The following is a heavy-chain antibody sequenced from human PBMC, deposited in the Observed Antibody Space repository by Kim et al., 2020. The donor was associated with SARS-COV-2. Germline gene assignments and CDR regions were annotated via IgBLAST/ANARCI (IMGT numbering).Heavy chain of an antibody. CDR2: IYYSGST. CDR3: ARLGERHRGWFDP. CDR1: GGSISSSSYY. V-gene: IGHV4-39*01. Sequence: SETLSLTCTVSGGSISSSSYYWGWIRQPPGKGLEWIGSIYYSGSTYYNPSLKSRVTISVDTSKNQFSLKLSSVTAADTAVYYCARLGERHRGWFDPWGQGTLVTVSS. J-gene: IGHJ5*02. D-gene: IGHD1-1*01.